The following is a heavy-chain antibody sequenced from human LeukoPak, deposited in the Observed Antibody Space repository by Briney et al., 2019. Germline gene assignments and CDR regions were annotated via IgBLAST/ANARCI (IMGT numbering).Heavy chain of an antibody. Sequence: ASVKVSCKASGYTFTSYGISWVRQAPGQGLEWMGWISAYNGNTNYAQKLQGRVTMTTDTSTSTAYMELRSPRSDDTAVYYCARSRRAVALYYFDYWGQGTLVTVSS. CDR3: ARSRRAVALYYFDY. D-gene: IGHD6-19*01. CDR1: GYTFTSYG. V-gene: IGHV1-18*01. CDR2: ISAYNGNT. J-gene: IGHJ4*02.